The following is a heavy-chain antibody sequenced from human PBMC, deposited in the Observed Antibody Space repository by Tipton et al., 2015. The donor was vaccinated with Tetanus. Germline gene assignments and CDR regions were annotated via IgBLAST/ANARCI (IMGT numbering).Heavy chain of an antibody. CDR3: ARGRHFIEVALPLDY. CDR1: RGSIGSYC. Sequence: TLSLTCTISRGSIGSYCWSWIRQAPGKGPEWIGQIHSSGSTNYIPSLKSRVTISLDTSKNQFSLRLTSVTAADTAVYYCARGRHFIEVALPLDYWGQGTLVTVSS. CDR2: IHSSGST. V-gene: IGHV4-59*01. J-gene: IGHJ4*02. D-gene: IGHD6-19*01.